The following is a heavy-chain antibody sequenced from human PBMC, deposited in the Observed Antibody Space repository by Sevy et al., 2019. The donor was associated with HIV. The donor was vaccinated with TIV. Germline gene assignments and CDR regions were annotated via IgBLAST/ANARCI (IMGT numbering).Heavy chain of an antibody. D-gene: IGHD1-1*01. V-gene: IGHV4-59*01. CDR1: GGSISSDF. Sequence: SETLSLTCSVSGGSISSDFWTWVQQSPGKGLEWIGNIYFTGNTDYSPSLKSRFTLSLDTSKSQFSLTLKSVTAADTAIYFCARDSTTRLRVLDYWGQGTLVTVSS. CDR2: IYFTGNT. J-gene: IGHJ4*02. CDR3: ARDSTTRLRVLDY.